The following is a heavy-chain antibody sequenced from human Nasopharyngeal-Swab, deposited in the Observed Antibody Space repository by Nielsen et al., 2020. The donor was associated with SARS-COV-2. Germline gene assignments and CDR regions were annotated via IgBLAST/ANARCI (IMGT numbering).Heavy chain of an antibody. CDR2: ISSSSSYI. CDR3: ARGSYYYDSSGYYDY. Sequence: GGSLRLSCASSGFTVSSYSMNWVRQAPGKGLEWVSSISSSSSYIYYADSVKGRFTISRDNAKNSLYLQMNSLRAEDTAVYYCARGSYYYDSSGYYDYWGQGTLVTVSS. D-gene: IGHD3-22*01. J-gene: IGHJ4*02. CDR1: GFTVSSYS. V-gene: IGHV3-21*01.